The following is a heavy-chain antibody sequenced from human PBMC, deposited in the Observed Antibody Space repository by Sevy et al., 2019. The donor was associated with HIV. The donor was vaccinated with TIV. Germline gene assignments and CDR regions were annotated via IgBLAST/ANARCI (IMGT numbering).Heavy chain of an antibody. CDR3: AGDDGNYYFQS. CDR2: IKQDAGQK. J-gene: IGHJ4*02. V-gene: IGHV3-7*01. Sequence: GGSLRLSCAASGFTFSKYWMGWVRQAPGKGLEWVANIKQDAGQKDYVDSVKGRFTLSRDKAKNSLYLHMNRLRAEDMAVYFCAGDDGNYYFQSSGKGPMVPVSS. CDR1: GFTFSKYW. D-gene: IGHD1-7*01.